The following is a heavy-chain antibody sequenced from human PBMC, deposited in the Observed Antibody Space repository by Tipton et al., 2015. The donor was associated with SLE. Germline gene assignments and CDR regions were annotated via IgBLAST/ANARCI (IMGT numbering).Heavy chain of an antibody. CDR2: IKQDGGVK. CDR3: AKDSYYDSSGPIDY. CDR1: ELTFSIYW. J-gene: IGHJ4*02. V-gene: IGHV3-7*03. D-gene: IGHD3-22*01. Sequence: SLRLSCEASELTFSIYWMTWVRQAPGKGLEWVANIKQDGGVKYSVDSVKGRFTTSRDNAKNSLYLQMTSLRAEDTALYYCAKDSYYDSSGPIDYWGQGTLVTVSS.